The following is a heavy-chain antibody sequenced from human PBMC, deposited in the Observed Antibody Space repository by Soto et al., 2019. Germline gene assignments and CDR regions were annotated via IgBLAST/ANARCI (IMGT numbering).Heavy chain of an antibody. V-gene: IGHV3-48*01. CDR3: AVDFHYMDV. D-gene: IGHD3-9*01. CDR1: GISFSTYA. J-gene: IGHJ6*03. Sequence: GSLRLSCAASGISFSTYAMNWVRQAPGKGLEWVSYISSGSSTIYYAESVKGRFTISRDNAKKSLFLQMNSLRAEDTAVYYCAVDFHYMDVWGKGTTVTVSS. CDR2: ISSGSSTI.